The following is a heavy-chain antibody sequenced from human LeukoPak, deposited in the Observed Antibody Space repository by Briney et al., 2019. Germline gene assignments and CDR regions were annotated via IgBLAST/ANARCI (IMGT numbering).Heavy chain of an antibody. CDR1: GYTFSGYY. D-gene: IGHD3-10*01. Sequence: ASVKVSCKASGYTFSGYYIHWVRQAPGQGLEWMGWINPKNGRTNYAQTFQGRVTMTRDTSITTAYMELSRLRSDDTAVYYCARDRLGIITVAITTKYYMDVWGKGTTVTVSS. J-gene: IGHJ6*03. V-gene: IGHV1-2*02. CDR2: INPKNGRT. CDR3: ARDRLGIITVAITTKYYMDV.